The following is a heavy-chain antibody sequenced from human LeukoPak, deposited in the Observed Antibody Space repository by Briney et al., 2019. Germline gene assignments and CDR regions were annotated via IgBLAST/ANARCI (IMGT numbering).Heavy chain of an antibody. Sequence: GGSLRLSCAPSRFTFDDYAMHWVRQAPGKGLEWVSLISGDGGSTYYADSVKGRFTISRDNSKNSLYLQMNSLRTEDTALYYCAKDVGYCSGGSCYSPSYYMDVWGKGTTVTVSS. V-gene: IGHV3-43*02. D-gene: IGHD2-15*01. CDR3: AKDVGYCSGGSCYSPSYYMDV. J-gene: IGHJ6*03. CDR1: RFTFDDYA. CDR2: ISGDGGST.